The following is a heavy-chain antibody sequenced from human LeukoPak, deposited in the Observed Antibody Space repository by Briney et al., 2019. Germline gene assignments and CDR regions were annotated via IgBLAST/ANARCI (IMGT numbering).Heavy chain of an antibody. CDR3: ARRPGFVEGALGDY. D-gene: IGHD1-26*01. CDR2: IYSGGDK. Sequence: GGSLRLSCAASGFTVSNNYMSWVRQAPGKGLEWVALIYSGGDKLYAHSVKGRFTIYRDNSKNTVYLQMNSLRDEDTAVYYCARRPGFVEGALGDYWGQGTLVTVSS. V-gene: IGHV3-53*01. J-gene: IGHJ4*02. CDR1: GFTVSNNY.